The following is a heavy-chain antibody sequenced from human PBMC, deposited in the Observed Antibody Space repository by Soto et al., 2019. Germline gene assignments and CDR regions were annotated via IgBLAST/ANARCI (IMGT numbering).Heavy chain of an antibody. CDR3: AKATRGGAATLIRDY. D-gene: IGHD6-13*01. Sequence: VQLLESGGGLVQPGGSLRLSCAAAGFTFSIYAMSWVRQAPGKGLEWVSAISGSGGSTYYADSVKGRFTISRDNSKNTLYLQMNSLRADDPAVYYCAKATRGGAATLIRDYWGQGTLVTVSS. CDR1: GFTFSIYA. CDR2: ISGSGGST. J-gene: IGHJ4*02. V-gene: IGHV3-23*01.